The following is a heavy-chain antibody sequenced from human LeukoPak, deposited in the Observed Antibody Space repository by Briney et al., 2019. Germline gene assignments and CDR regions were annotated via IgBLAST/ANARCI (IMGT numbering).Heavy chain of an antibody. CDR2: ISGSGGST. J-gene: IGHJ3*02. CDR1: GFTFSSYA. V-gene: IGHV3-23*01. CDR3: AKVNYDSSGYDAFDI. D-gene: IGHD3-22*01. Sequence: GGSVRLFCAASGFTFSSYAMSWVRQAPGKGLEGVSAISGSGGSTYYADSVKGGFTISRGNSKNTLYLQMNSLRAEDTAVYYCAKVNYDSSGYDAFDIWGQGTMVTVSS.